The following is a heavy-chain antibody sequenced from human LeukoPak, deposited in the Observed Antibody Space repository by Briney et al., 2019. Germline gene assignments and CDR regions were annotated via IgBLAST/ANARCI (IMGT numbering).Heavy chain of an antibody. Sequence: PSETLSLTCTVSGGSISSGSYYWSWIRQPAGKGLEWIGHIYTSGSTSSNPSLRSRVTISIETSKNQFSLKLSSVAAADTAVYYCGRARSSGWSQKWFDPWGQGTLVTVSS. D-gene: IGHD6-19*01. J-gene: IGHJ5*02. CDR3: GRARSSGWSQKWFDP. CDR1: GGSISSGSYY. V-gene: IGHV4-61*09. CDR2: IYTSGST.